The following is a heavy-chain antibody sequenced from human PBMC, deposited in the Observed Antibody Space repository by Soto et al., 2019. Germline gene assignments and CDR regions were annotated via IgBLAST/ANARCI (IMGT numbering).Heavy chain of an antibody. Sequence: GGSLRLSCAASGFTFSSYAMHWVRQAPGKGLEWVAVISYDGSNKYYADSVKGRFTISRDNSKNTLYLQMNSPRAEDTAVYYCARESRDGYNDAFDIWGQGTMVTVS. D-gene: IGHD5-12*01. V-gene: IGHV3-30-3*01. CDR1: GFTFSSYA. CDR3: ARESRDGYNDAFDI. J-gene: IGHJ3*02. CDR2: ISYDGSNK.